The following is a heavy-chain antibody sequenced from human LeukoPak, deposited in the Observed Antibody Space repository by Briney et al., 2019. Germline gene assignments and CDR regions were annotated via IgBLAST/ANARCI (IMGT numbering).Heavy chain of an antibody. D-gene: IGHD2-15*01. V-gene: IGHV3-23*01. CDR1: GFTFSSYA. CDR3: AKGRDGISYFQH. J-gene: IGHJ1*01. Sequence: GGSLRLSCAASGFTFSSYAMSWVRQAPGKGLEWVSAISGSGGSTYYADSVKGRFTISRDNSKSTLYLQMNSLRAEDTAVYYCAKGRDGISYFQHWGQGTLVTVSS. CDR2: ISGSGGST.